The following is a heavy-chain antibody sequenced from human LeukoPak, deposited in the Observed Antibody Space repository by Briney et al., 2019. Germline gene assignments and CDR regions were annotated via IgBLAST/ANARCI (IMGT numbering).Heavy chain of an antibody. CDR1: GGSISSYY. Sequence: SETLSLTCTVSGGSISSYYWSWIRQPPGKGLEWIGYIYYSGSTNYNPSLKSRVTISVDTSKNQFSLKLSSVTAADTAVYYCAREVPDYYDSSGYYPANWFDPWGQGTLVTVS. CDR2: IYYSGST. V-gene: IGHV4-59*01. CDR3: AREVPDYYDSSGYYPANWFDP. J-gene: IGHJ5*02. D-gene: IGHD3-22*01.